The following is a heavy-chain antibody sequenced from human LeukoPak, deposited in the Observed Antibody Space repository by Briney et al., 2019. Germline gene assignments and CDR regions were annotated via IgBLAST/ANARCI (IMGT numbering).Heavy chain of an antibody. CDR1: GGSISSYY. V-gene: IGHV4-59*08. CDR2: IYYSGST. CDR3: ARGRDGYNFLNRGEYYYFDY. D-gene: IGHD5-24*01. Sequence: SETLSLTCTVSGGSISSYYWSWIRQPPGKGLEWIGYIYYSGSTNYDPSLKSRVTISVDTSKNQFSLRLNSVTAADTAVYYCARGRDGYNFLNRGEYYYFDYWGQGTLVTVSS. J-gene: IGHJ4*02.